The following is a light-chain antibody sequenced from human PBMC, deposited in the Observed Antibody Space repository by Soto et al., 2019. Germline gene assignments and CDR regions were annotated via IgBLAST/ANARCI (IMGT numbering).Light chain of an antibody. CDR3: AACDVSLPGVG. Sequence: QSVLTQPPSESGTPGQRVTISCSGSSSNIGTNTVRWYPQLPETAPKLLIYTNNQRPSGVPDRFSGSKSGTSASLAITGLQSEDEAEYSCAACDVSLPGVGFCGGTHLTVL. V-gene: IGLV1-44*01. CDR2: TNN. J-gene: IGLJ2*01. CDR1: SSNIGTNT.